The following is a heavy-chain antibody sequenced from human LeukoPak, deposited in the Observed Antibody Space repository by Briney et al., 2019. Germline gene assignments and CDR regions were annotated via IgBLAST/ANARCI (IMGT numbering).Heavy chain of an antibody. CDR2: ITNSGDNT. CDR3: AKAPMEDSWYIHFDY. J-gene: IGHJ4*02. V-gene: IGHV3-23*01. D-gene: IGHD6-13*01. Sequence: GGSLRLSCAASGFTFSSYATSWVRQAPGKGLEWVSAITNSGDNTYYADSVKGRFTISRDNSKNTLYLQINSLRAEDTAIYYCAKAPMEDSWYIHFDYWGQGTLVTVSS. CDR1: GFTFSSYA.